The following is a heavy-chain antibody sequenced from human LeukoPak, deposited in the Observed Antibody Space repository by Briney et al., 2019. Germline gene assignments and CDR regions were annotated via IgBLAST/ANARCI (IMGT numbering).Heavy chain of an antibody. J-gene: IGHJ6*02. CDR2: IIPILGIA. Sequence: ASVKVSCKASGYTFTSYGISWVRQAPGQGLEWMGRIIPILGIANYAQKFQGRVTMTRDTSTSTVYMELSSLRSEDTAVYYCARDVSLRANYYYGMDVWGQGTTVTVSS. V-gene: IGHV1-69*04. CDR3: ARDVSLRANYYYGMDV. D-gene: IGHD5-12*01. CDR1: GYTFTSYG.